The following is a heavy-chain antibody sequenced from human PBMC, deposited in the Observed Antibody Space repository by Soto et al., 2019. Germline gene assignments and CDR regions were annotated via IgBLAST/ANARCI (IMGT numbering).Heavy chain of an antibody. CDR2: IYHSGST. CDR1: GGSISSSNW. V-gene: IGHV4-4*02. D-gene: IGHD6-19*01. J-gene: IGHJ4*02. Sequence: PSETLSLTCAVSGGSISSSNWWSWVRQPPGNGLEWIGEIYHSGSTNYNPSLKSRVTIYVDKSTNQVTLKLSSVTAEDXAGXXXARAAGIAVAGPLNYWGKXXXXTVS. CDR3: ARAAGIAVAGPLNY.